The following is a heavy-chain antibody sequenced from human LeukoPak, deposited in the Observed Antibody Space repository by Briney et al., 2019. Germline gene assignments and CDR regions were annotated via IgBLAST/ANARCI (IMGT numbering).Heavy chain of an antibody. CDR3: ASRLYVETN. CDR1: GFTFSTYG. V-gene: IGHV3-30*19. Sequence: GGSLRLSCAASGFTFSTYGMHWVRQAPGKGLEWVAVISYDGSNKYYADSVKGRFTISRDNSKNTLYLQMNSLRAEDTAVYYCASRLYVETNWGQGTLVTVSS. CDR2: ISYDGSNK. D-gene: IGHD2-8*01. J-gene: IGHJ4*02.